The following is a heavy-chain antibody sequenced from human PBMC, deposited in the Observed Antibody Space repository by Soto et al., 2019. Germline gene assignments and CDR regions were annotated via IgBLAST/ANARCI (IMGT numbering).Heavy chain of an antibody. J-gene: IGHJ3*01. CDR1: GDSITNWY. CDR2: LFYSGTP. Sequence: QVQLQESAPGLVKPSETLSLTCTVSGDSITNWYWSWIRQPPGKGLEYIGYLFYSGTPNYYPSLKSRVTISIDRSKKMFSLRLSSLTAADAAVYYCANGRTNLRHWGQGAMVT. V-gene: IGHV4-59*01. CDR3: ANGRTNLRH. D-gene: IGHD4-17*01.